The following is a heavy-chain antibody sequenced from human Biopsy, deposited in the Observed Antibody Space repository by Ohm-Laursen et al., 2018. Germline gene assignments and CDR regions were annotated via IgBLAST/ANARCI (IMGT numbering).Heavy chain of an antibody. D-gene: IGHD1-1*01. CDR2: FAPENGRL. Sequence: GPSVNASCKVCGNSVTEFSMRWVRQAPGQGLEWRGGFAPENGRLVYSQKFQGRVTMTEDTSTNTAFMEVWRVRSDETAVYSSAGDINVWNAIYWGQGTQVTVSS. V-gene: IGHV1-24*01. CDR3: AGDINVWNAIY. CDR1: GNSVTEFS. J-gene: IGHJ4*02.